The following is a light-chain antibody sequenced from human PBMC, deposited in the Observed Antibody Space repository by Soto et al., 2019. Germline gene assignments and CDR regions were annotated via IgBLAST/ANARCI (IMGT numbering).Light chain of an antibody. CDR3: QQYYITPLT. J-gene: IGKJ4*01. CDR2: WAA. Sequence: DIVMTQSPDSLAVSLGERATINCKSSQSVLYSTNNKNYLAWYQQKPGQPPKLLIYWAATRESGVPDRFSGGGSGTDFTLTISSLQAEDVAVYYCQQYYITPLTFGGGTKVEIK. V-gene: IGKV4-1*01. CDR1: QSVLYSTNNKNY.